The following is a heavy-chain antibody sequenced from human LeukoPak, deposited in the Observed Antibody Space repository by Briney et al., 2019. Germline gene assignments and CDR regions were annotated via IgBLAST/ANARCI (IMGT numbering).Heavy chain of an antibody. CDR2: ISGGGGST. J-gene: IGHJ6*02. D-gene: IGHD6-19*01. CDR3: AKDSPAGRRYYYYGMDV. Sequence: GGSLRLSCAASGFTFTSYSMNWVRQAPGKGLEWVSTISGGGGSTYYADSVKGRFTISRDNSKNTLYLQVNSLRAEDTAVYYCAKDSPAGRRYYYYGMDVWGQGTTVTVSS. V-gene: IGHV3-23*01. CDR1: GFTFTSYS.